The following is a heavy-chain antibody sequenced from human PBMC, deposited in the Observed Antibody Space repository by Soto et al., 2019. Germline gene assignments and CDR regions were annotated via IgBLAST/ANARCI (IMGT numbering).Heavy chain of an antibody. J-gene: IGHJ5*02. V-gene: IGHV4-31*03. CDR3: GREELTGAFT. CDR2: IARSGST. Sequence: QVQLQESGPGLVKPSQTLSLTCTVPGGSMSSSGHFWTWIRQFPGMGLEWIGYIARSGSTKYNPSLKGRVNISSDMAEKQFSLKLDSVTAADTAVYYCGREELTGAFTWGQGTLVTVSS. D-gene: IGHD7-27*01. CDR1: GGSMSSSGHF.